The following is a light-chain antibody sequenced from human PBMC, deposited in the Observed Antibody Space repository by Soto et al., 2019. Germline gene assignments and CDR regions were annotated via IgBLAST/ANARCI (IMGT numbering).Light chain of an antibody. V-gene: IGLV2-14*03. CDR1: SSDVGAYNY. CDR3: KSYTSRSTLA. Sequence: QSALTQPASVSGSPGQSITISCTGTSSDVGAYNYVSWYQHHPGKAPKLMIYDVSNRPSGVSSRFSGSKSGNTASLTISGLQAEDEADYYCKSYTSRSTLAFGGGTKVTVL. J-gene: IGLJ2*01. CDR2: DVS.